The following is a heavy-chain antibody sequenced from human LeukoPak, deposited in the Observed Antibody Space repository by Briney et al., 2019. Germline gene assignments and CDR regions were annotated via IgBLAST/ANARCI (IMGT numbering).Heavy chain of an antibody. Sequence: ASVKVSCKASGYTFTGYYMHWVRQAPGQGLEWMGWINPNSGGTNYAQKVQGRITMTTDTSTTTAYMELRSLRSDDTAVYYCARDGLAAADGKELDYWGQGTLVTVSS. V-gene: IGHV1-2*02. J-gene: IGHJ4*02. CDR2: INPNSGGT. CDR1: GYTFTGYY. D-gene: IGHD6-13*01. CDR3: ARDGLAAADGKELDY.